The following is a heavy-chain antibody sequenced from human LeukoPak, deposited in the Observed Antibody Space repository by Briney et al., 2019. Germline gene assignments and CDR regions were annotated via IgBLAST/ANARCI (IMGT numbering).Heavy chain of an antibody. CDR1: GYTFTRYG. CDR3: ASSGAPLYYYGSGSYLQPYYYYYMDV. V-gene: IGHV1-18*01. Sequence: ASVKVSCKAFGYTFTRYGVSWVRQAPGQGLEWIGWISGSNGNTNYAQNFQGRVTMTTDSSTSTAYMELRSLRSEDTAVYYCASSGAPLYYYGSGSYLQPYYYYYMDVWGKGTTVTVSS. J-gene: IGHJ6*03. CDR2: ISGSNGNT. D-gene: IGHD3-10*01.